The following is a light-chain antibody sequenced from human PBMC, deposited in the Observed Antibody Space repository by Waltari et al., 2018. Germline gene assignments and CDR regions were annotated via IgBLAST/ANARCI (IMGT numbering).Light chain of an antibody. CDR2: DVS. CDR3: CAYAGSYFMV. V-gene: IGLV2-11*01. Sequence: QSALTQPRSVSGSPGQSVTISCTGTSSDVGGHDYVSWYQQYPGKGPKLMFYDVSKRPSGGPYRFSASKSGNTAARTSSGLQPEDEADYYCCAYAGSYFMVFGGGTRLTVL. J-gene: IGLJ3*02. CDR1: SSDVGGHDY.